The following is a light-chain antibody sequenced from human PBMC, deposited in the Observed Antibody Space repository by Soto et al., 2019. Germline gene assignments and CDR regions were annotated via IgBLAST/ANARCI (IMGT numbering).Light chain of an antibody. Sequence: DIQMTQSPSILSASVGDRVTITCRASQSISSWLAWYQQKPGKAPKILIYKASTLESGVPSRFSGSESGTEFTLTISSLQPDDFATYYCQQYYSYPQTFGQGTKVE. CDR3: QQYYSYPQT. CDR1: QSISSW. CDR2: KAS. V-gene: IGKV1-5*03. J-gene: IGKJ1*01.